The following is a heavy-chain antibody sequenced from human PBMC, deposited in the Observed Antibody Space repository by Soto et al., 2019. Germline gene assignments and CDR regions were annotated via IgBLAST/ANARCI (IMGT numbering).Heavy chain of an antibody. CDR3: ARDMGSSSFYYYYGMDV. J-gene: IGHJ6*02. D-gene: IGHD6-6*01. Sequence: ASVKVSCKGSGYTFTIYGISWVRQAPGQGLEWMGWISAYNGNTNYAQKLQGRVTMTTDTSTSTAYMELRSLRSDDTAVYYCARDMGSSSFYYYYGMDVWGQGTTVTVSS. CDR2: ISAYNGNT. CDR1: GYTFTIYG. V-gene: IGHV1-18*01.